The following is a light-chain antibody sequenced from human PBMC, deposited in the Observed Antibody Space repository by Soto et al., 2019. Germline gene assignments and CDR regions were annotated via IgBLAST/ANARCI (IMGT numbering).Light chain of an antibody. CDR2: EVS. V-gene: IGLV2-23*02. CDR1: SSDVGSYNL. CDR3: CSYPGSSTPPYV. J-gene: IGLJ1*01. Sequence: QSVLTQPASVSGSPGQSITISCTGTSSDVGSYNLVSWYQQHPGKAPKLMIYEVSKRPSGVSNRFSGSKSGNTASLTISGLQAEDEADYYCCSYPGSSTPPYVFGTGTKVTV.